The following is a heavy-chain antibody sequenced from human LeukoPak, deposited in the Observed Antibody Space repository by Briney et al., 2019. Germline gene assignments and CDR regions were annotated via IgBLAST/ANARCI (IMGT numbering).Heavy chain of an antibody. CDR1: GGSFSGYY. CDR2: INHSGST. J-gene: IGHJ4*02. V-gene: IGHV4-34*01. Sequence: SETLSLTCAVYGGSFSGYYWSWIRQPPGKGLEWIGEINHSGSTNYNPSPKSRVTISVDTSKNQFSLKLSSVTAADTAVYYCARSPRRYYFDYWGQGTLVTVSS. CDR3: ARSPRRYYFDY.